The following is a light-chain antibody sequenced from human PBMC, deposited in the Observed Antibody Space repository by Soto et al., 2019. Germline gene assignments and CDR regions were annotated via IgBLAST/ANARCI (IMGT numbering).Light chain of an antibody. CDR1: SSDVGAYNY. CDR3: SSYTTSTTGV. Sequence: QSVLTQPASVSGSPGQSITISCTGTSSDVGAYNYVSWFQQHPGKAPRLIIYDVSNRPSGMSNRFSGSKSGNTASLTISGLQAEDEADYYCSSYTTSTTGVFGGGTKLTVL. V-gene: IGLV2-14*01. J-gene: IGLJ3*02. CDR2: DVS.